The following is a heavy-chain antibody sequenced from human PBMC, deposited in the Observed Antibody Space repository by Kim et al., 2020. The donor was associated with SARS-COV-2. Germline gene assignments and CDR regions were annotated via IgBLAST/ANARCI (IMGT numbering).Heavy chain of an antibody. D-gene: IGHD6-19*01. CDR3: AREAVAGSFDY. CDR2: NT. Sequence: NTRYSQKLQARVSITRDTSATTDYLELSGLRSEDTAVYYCAREAVAGSFDYWGQGTLVTVSS. J-gene: IGHJ4*02. V-gene: IGHV1-3*01.